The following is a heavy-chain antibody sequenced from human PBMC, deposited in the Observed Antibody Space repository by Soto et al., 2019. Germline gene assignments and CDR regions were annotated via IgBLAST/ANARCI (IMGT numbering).Heavy chain of an antibody. Sequence: QVQLQQWGAGLLKPSETLSLTCAVYGGSFSGYYWSWIRQPPGKGLEWIGEINHSGSTNYNPSLKSRVTISVDTSKNQFSLKLSSVTAADTAVYYCARDASLNYYGSGMGAFDYWGQGTLVTVSS. D-gene: IGHD3-10*01. J-gene: IGHJ4*02. CDR1: GGSFSGYY. V-gene: IGHV4-34*01. CDR3: ARDASLNYYGSGMGAFDY. CDR2: INHSGST.